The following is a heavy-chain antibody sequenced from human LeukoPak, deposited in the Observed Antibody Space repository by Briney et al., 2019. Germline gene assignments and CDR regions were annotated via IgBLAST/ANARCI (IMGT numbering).Heavy chain of an antibody. CDR2: IYYSGST. D-gene: IGHD1/OR15-1a*01. CDR3: ARDTGTTRFDY. Sequence: SETLSLTCTVSGGSISSGDYYWSWIRQPPGKGLEWIGYIYYSGSTYYNPSLKSRVTISVDTSKNQFSLKLSSVTAADTAVYYCARDTGTTRFDYWGQGTLVTVSS. CDR1: GGSISSGDYY. J-gene: IGHJ4*02. V-gene: IGHV4-30-4*08.